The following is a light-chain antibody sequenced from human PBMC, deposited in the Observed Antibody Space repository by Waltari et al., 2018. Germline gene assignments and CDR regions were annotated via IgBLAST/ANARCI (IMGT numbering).Light chain of an antibody. CDR2: DAS. CDR3: QHYSGFSSRT. J-gene: IGKJ1*01. V-gene: IGKV1-5*01. CDR1: QSISDY. Sequence: DIQMTQSPSTPSASVGDTVTITCRASQSISDYLAWYQQKPGKAPKLLIYDASTLKNGVPSRFSGSVSGTEFTLTISSLQPDDFATYYCQHYSGFSSRTFGQGTKVDIK.